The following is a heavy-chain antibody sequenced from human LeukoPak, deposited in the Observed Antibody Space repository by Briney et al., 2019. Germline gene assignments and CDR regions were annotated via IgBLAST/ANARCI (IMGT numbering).Heavy chain of an antibody. Sequence: SDPLSLTCTLSGRSISSYYWSWIRHPPRKALGWIGYIYYSGSTNYNPSLKSRVTISVDTSKNQFSLKLSSVTAADTAVYYCARGSGLLWYFDLWGRGTLVTVSS. CDR3: ARGSGLLWYFDL. J-gene: IGHJ2*01. V-gene: IGHV4-59*07. CDR2: IYYSGST. CDR1: GRSISSYY.